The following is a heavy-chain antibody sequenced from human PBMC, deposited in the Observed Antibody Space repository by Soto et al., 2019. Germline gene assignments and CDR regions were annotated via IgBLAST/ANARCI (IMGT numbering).Heavy chain of an antibody. CDR3: ARDKDLGSSWDNWFDP. J-gene: IGHJ5*02. CDR1: GFTVSSNY. Sequence: EVQLVESGGGLIQPGGSLRLSCAASGFTVSSNYVSWVRQAPGKGLEWVSVIYSGGSTYYADSVKGRFTISRDNSKNTLYLQMNSLRAEDTAVYYCARDKDLGSSWDNWFDPWGQGTLVTVSS. CDR2: IYSGGST. V-gene: IGHV3-53*01. D-gene: IGHD6-13*01.